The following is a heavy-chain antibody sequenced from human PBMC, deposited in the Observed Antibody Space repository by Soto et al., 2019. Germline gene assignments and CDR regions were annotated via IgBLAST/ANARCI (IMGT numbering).Heavy chain of an antibody. CDR2: IYSGGST. D-gene: IGHD1-26*01. Sequence: GESLKISCAASGFTVSSNYMSWVRQAPGKGLEWVSVIYSGGSTYYADSVKGRFTISRDNSKNTLYLQMNSLRAEDTAVYYCARDRSYGDAFDIWGQGTMVTVSS. CDR3: ARDRSYGDAFDI. CDR1: GFTVSSNY. V-gene: IGHV3-66*02. J-gene: IGHJ3*02.